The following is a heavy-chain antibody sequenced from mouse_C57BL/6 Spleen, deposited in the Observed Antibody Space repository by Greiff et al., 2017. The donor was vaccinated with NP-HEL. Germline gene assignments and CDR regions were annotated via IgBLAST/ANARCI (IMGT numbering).Heavy chain of an antibody. Sequence: QVQLQQSGAELARPGASVKMSCKASGYTFTSYTMHWVKQRPGQGLEWIGYINPSSGYTKYNQKFKDKATLTADKSSSTAYMQLSSLTSENSAVYYGARSLYDCYYGNFDYWGQGTTLTVSS. J-gene: IGHJ2*01. CDR2: INPSSGYT. D-gene: IGHD2-3*01. CDR3: ARSLYDCYYGNFDY. V-gene: IGHV1-4*01. CDR1: GYTFTSYT.